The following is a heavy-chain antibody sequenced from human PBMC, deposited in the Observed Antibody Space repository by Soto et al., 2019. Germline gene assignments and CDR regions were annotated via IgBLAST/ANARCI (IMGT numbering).Heavy chain of an antibody. D-gene: IGHD3-22*01. Sequence: GESLKISCKGSGYSFSDSWISWLRQMPGKGLEWMGKIDPSDSYTHYSPSFQGHITISADKSISTAYLQWSTLKASDTAMYYCATPVYYYDSAGSAPHAIDIWGQGTKVTVSS. CDR1: GYSFSDSW. CDR2: IDPSDSYT. J-gene: IGHJ3*02. CDR3: ATPVYYYDSAGSAPHAIDI. V-gene: IGHV5-10-1*01.